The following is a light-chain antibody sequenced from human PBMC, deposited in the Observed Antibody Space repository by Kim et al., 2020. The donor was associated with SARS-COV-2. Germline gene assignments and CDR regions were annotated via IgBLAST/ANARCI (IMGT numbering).Light chain of an antibody. V-gene: IGKV1-5*01. CDR3: QQNSSYWT. CDR1: ESVSDW. CDR2: DAS. Sequence: DIQMTQSPSTLSASVGDRVTITCRASESVSDWLAWYQQKPGKAPKLLIYDASHLESGVPSRFSGSGSGTEFTLTISSLQPDDFATYYCQQNSSYWTFGQGTKVDIK. J-gene: IGKJ1*01.